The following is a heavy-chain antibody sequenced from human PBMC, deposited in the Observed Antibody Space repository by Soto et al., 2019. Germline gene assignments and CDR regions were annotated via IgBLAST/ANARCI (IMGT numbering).Heavy chain of an antibody. Sequence: QVQLVQSGAEVKNPGSSVKVSCKASGGTFSSYTISWVRQAPGQGLEWMGRIIPILGIANYAQKFQGRVTIAADKSTSTADMELSSRRSEDTAVYYCARGRGYSDPTYYYMDVWGKGTTVTVSS. CDR1: GGTFSSYT. D-gene: IGHD5-18*01. CDR2: IIPILGIA. J-gene: IGHJ6*03. V-gene: IGHV1-69*02. CDR3: ARGRGYSDPTYYYMDV.